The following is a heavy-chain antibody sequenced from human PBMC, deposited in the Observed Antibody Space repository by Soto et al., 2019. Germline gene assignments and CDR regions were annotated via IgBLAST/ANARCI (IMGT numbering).Heavy chain of an antibody. CDR2: ISANGDNV. V-gene: IGHV3-9*01. CDR1: RFTVGDYA. Sequence: PGGSLRLSCVASRFTVGDYAIHRVCQAPGKGLEWVSGISANGDNVDYADSVKGRFTVSRDNAKNSLFLQMNSLRPEDTALYYCAKDMKWGGMTTIHYFDSWGQGP. J-gene: IGHJ4*02. CDR3: AKDMKWGGMTTIHYFDS. D-gene: IGHD4-17*01.